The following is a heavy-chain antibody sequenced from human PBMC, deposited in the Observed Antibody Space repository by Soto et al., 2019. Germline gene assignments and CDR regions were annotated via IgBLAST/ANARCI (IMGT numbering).Heavy chain of an antibody. V-gene: IGHV3-64*01. CDR2: ISSNGGTT. J-gene: IGHJ4*02. D-gene: IGHD1-7*01. CDR1: GFTFSSYD. Sequence: EVQLAESGGGMVQPGGSLRLSGVAFGFTFSSYDRHWVRQAPGKGLEYVSSISSNGGTTYYGNSVKGRFTISRDNSKNTLYLQMGSLRAEDMAVYYCVRRVSGNYDYWGQGTLVTVSS. CDR3: VRRVSGNYDY.